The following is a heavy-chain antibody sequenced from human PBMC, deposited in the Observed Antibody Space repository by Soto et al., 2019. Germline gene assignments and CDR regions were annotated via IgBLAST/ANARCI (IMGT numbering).Heavy chain of an antibody. Sequence: QVQLVESGGGVVQPGRSLRLSCAASGFTFSSYGMHWVRQAPGKWLAWVAVILCDGSNKYYADSVKGRFTISRDNSKNTLYLQMNSLRAEDTAVYYCAKGALQYSIGWYYYYGMDVWGQGTTVTVSS. D-gene: IGHD6-19*01. J-gene: IGHJ6*02. CDR3: AKGALQYSIGWYYYYGMDV. CDR1: GFTFSSYG. CDR2: ILCDGSNK. V-gene: IGHV3-30*18.